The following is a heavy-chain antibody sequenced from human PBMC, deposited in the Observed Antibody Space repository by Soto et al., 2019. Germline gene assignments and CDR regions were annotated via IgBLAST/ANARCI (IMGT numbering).Heavy chain of an antibody. Sequence: QVQLVESGGGVVQPGRSLRLSCEASGFTFSYYAMHWVRQAPGKGMEWVAVISYDGSEKYYADSVKGRFTISRDNSKNTLSLQMNSLRADDTAVYYCAKALGELSPESYDYWGQGTLITVSS. CDR1: GFTFSYYA. J-gene: IGHJ4*02. CDR3: AKALGELSPESYDY. CDR2: ISYDGSEK. V-gene: IGHV3-30*18. D-gene: IGHD3-16*02.